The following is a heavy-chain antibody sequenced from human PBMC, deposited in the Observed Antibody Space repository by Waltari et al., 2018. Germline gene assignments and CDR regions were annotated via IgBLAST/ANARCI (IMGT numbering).Heavy chain of an antibody. CDR1: GDAVTDHY. J-gene: IGHJ4*02. CDR3: AREYCGGDCRLFDY. Sequence: LVQSGAEVLKPGASVQVSCKASGDAVTDHYIHWGRQAPGQGLEWMGWVNPNGGGTNYAQRFAGRITVTWDTSISTAYMEFSRLTSGDTAVYFCAREYCGGDCRLFDYWGQGTLVTVSS. D-gene: IGHD2-21*02. CDR2: VNPNGGGT. V-gene: IGHV1-2*02.